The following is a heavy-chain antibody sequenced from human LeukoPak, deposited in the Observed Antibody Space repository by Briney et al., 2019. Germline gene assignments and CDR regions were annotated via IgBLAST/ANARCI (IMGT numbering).Heavy chain of an antibody. CDR3: ARGGGWYFDY. CDR2: IGKDGSEN. J-gene: IGHJ4*02. Sequence: PGGSLRLSCAASGFTFSNYWMKWVRQAPGKGVEWVASIGKDGSENYYVDSVKGRFTISRDNAKNSLYLQMNSLRVEDTAVYYCARGGGWYFDYWGQGALITASS. V-gene: IGHV3-7*01. CDR1: GFTFSNYW. D-gene: IGHD6-19*01.